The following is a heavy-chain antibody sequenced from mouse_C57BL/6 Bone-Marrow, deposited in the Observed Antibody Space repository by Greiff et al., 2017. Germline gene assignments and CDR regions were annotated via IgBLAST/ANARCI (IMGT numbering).Heavy chain of an antibody. CDR1: GFTFSSYT. V-gene: IGHV5-9*01. D-gene: IGHD2-4*01. Sequence: EVMLVESGGGLVKPGGSLKLSCAASGFTFSSYTMSWVRQTPEKRLEWVATISGGGGNTYYPDSVKGRFTISRDNAKNTLYLQMSSLRSEDTALYYCARPLYYDSWFAYWGQGTLVTVSA. CDR2: ISGGGGNT. CDR3: ARPLYYDSWFAY. J-gene: IGHJ3*01.